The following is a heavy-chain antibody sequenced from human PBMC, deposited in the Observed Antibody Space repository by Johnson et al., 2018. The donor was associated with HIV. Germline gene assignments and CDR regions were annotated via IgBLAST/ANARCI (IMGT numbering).Heavy chain of an antibody. D-gene: IGHD3-16*01. CDR2: INGDGSRT. V-gene: IGHV3-74*01. CDR3: ARDGGGGALDI. CDR1: GFTFSDYY. J-gene: IGHJ3*02. Sequence: VQLVESGGGLVKPGGSLRLSCAASGFTFSDYYMSWIRQAPGKGLVWVSRINGDGSRTSYADSVKGRFTIARDNAKNTLFLEMKSLRAEDTAVYYCARDGGGGALDIWGQGTMVIVSS.